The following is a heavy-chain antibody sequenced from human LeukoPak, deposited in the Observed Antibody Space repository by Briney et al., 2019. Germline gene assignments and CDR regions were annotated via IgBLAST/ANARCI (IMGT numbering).Heavy chain of an antibody. D-gene: IGHD2-2*01. CDR2: IKQDGSEK. Sequence: GGSLRLSCAASGFTFSSCWMSWVRQAPGKGLEWVANIKQDGSEKYYVDSVKGRFTISRDNAKNSLYLQMNSLRAEDTAVYYCARDGGVDIVVVPADYWGQGTLVTVSS. J-gene: IGHJ4*02. CDR1: GFTFSSCW. CDR3: ARDGGVDIVVVPADY. V-gene: IGHV3-7*01.